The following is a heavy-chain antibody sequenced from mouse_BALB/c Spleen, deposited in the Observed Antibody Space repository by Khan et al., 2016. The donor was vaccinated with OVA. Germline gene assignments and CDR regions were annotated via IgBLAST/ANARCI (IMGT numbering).Heavy chain of an antibody. J-gene: IGHJ2*01. V-gene: IGHV2-9*02. Sequence: VELVESGPGLVAPSQSLSITCTVSGFSLTSYGVHWVRQPPGKGLEWLGVIWAGGSKNYTSALMSRLSISKDNSKSQVSLKMNSLQTDDTAMYYCARLEDRWGQGTTLTVSS. CDR2: IWAGGSK. CDR3: ARLEDR. CDR1: GFSLTSYG.